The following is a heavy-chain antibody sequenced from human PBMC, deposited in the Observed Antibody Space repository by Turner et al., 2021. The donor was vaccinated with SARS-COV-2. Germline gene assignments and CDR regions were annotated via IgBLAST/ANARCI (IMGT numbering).Heavy chain of an antibody. V-gene: IGHV3-30*04. CDR1: GFTFGSYA. CDR2: ISYDGSNK. CDR3: ARDSPYCTNGVCYTSYYGMDV. Sequence: QVQLVESGGGVVQPGRSLRLSCAASGFTFGSYAMHWVRQAPGKGPEWVAVISYDGSNKYYADSVKGRFTISRDNSKNTLYLQMNSLRAEDTAVYYCARDSPYCTNGVCYTSYYGMDVWGQGTTVTVSS. J-gene: IGHJ6*02. D-gene: IGHD2-8*01.